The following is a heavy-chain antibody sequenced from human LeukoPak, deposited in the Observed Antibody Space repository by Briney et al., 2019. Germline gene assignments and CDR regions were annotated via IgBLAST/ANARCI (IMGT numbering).Heavy chain of an antibody. V-gene: IGHV3-21*01. CDR2: ISVSSSRI. CDR1: GFTLTTSN. Sequence: GGSLRLSCAVSGFTLTTSNMNWVRQAPGKGLEWIAFISVSSSRIYYADSVQGRFIVSRDNAKNSLYLQLNSLRAEDSAMYYCARDPGSTGNYWGQGTLVTVSS. J-gene: IGHJ4*02. D-gene: IGHD5/OR15-5a*01. CDR3: ARDPGSTGNY.